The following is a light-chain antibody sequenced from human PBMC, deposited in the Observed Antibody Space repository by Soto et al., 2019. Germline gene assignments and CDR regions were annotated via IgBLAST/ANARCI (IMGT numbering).Light chain of an antibody. Sequence: EIVMTQSPATLSVSPGERATLSCRASQSVSSNLAWYQQKPGQAPSLLIYGAFTRATGIPGRFSGSGSGTEFTLTISSLQSEDFAVYYCQQYNNWPRTFGQGTKVEIK. V-gene: IGKV3-15*01. J-gene: IGKJ1*01. CDR1: QSVSSN. CDR2: GAF. CDR3: QQYNNWPRT.